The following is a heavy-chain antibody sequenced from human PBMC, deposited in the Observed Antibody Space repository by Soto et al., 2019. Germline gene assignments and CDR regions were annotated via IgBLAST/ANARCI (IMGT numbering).Heavy chain of an antibody. CDR2: ISGSSTTI. J-gene: IGHJ4*02. V-gene: IGHV3-48*02. CDR1: GFTLSSRS. CDR3: ARGELDRTIDY. Sequence: EVQLVESGGGSVQPGGSRRLSCAASGFTLSSRSMNWVRQAPGKGLEWVAYISGSSTTIYYADSVKDRFSISRDNAKNTVYLQMNSLRDEDTAVYYCARGELDRTIDYWGQGTLVTVSS. D-gene: IGHD1-1*01.